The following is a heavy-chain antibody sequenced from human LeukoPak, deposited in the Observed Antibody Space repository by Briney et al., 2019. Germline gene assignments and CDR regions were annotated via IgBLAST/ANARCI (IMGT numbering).Heavy chain of an antibody. CDR3: ARDESGYYDYYHYGMDV. V-gene: IGHV7-4-1*02. CDR2: INTNTGNP. D-gene: IGHD1-26*01. CDR1: GYTFTSYT. J-gene: IGHJ6*02. Sequence: ASVKVSCKASGYTFTSYTMNWVRQAPGQGLEWMGWINTNTGNPTYAQGFTGRFVFSLDTSVSTAYLQISSLKAEDTAVYYCARDESGYYDYYHYGMDVWGQGTTVTVSS.